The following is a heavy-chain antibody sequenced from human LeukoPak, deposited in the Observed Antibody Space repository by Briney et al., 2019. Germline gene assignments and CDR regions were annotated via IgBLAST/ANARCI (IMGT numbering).Heavy chain of an antibody. CDR2: ISPGGGTT. V-gene: IGHV3-23*01. J-gene: IGHJ4*02. CDR1: GFAFGSEA. CDR3: VKDSSSTWFGGDSK. Sequence: PGGSLRLSCAVSGFAFGSEAMSWVRQSPARGLEWVASISPGGGTTYYADYVKGRFTISRDNSKNTLYLQMKSLRVEDTAVYYCVKDSSSTWFGGDSKWGQGTLVTVSS. D-gene: IGHD3-10*01.